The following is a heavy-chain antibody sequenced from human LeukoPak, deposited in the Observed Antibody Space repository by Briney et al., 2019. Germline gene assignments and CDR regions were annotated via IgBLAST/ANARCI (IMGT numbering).Heavy chain of an antibody. J-gene: IGHJ5*02. V-gene: IGHV4-61*02. CDR1: GGSISSGSYY. CDR2: IYTSGST. Sequence: PSQTLSLTCTVSGGSISSGSYYWRWIRQPAGKGLEWIGRIYTSGSTNYNPSLKSRVTISVDTSKNQFSLKLSSVTAADTAVYYCAREIGYCSSTSCLNWFDPWGQGTLVTVSS. D-gene: IGHD2-2*01. CDR3: AREIGYCSSTSCLNWFDP.